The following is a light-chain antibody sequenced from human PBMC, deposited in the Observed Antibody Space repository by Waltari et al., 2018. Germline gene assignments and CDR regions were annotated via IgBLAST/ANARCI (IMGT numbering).Light chain of an antibody. Sequence: ETVLTQSPGTLSLSPGERATLSCRASQTIGSNFLAWYQQKPGQAPRLLIHGASSRGTDIPDRCSGSGSGTDFTLTINRLEPEDFAMYYCLQYVYAPHTFGQGTNLDIK. CDR2: GAS. CDR1: QTIGSNF. CDR3: LQYVYAPHT. J-gene: IGKJ2*01. V-gene: IGKV3-20*01.